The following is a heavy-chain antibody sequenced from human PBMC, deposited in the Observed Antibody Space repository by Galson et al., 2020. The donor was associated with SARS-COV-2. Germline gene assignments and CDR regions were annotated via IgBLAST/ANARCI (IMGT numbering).Heavy chain of an antibody. Sequence: GGSLRLSCAASGFTFSSYGMHWVRQAPGKGLEWVAVIWYDGSNKYYADSVKGRFTISRDNSKNTLYLQMNSLRAEDTAVYYCARDSGYDWGSYYYYGMDVWGQGTTVTVSS. V-gene: IGHV3-33*01. CDR2: IWYDGSNK. CDR3: ARDSGYDWGSYYYYGMDV. J-gene: IGHJ6*02. D-gene: IGHD5-12*01. CDR1: GFTFSSYG.